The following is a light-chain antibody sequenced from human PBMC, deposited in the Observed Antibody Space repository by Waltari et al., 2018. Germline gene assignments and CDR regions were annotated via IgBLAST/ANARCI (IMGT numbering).Light chain of an antibody. CDR1: NSDIGAYHF. CDR3: SSYAGTYTPFI. V-gene: IGLV2-11*01. J-gene: IGLJ1*01. CDR2: DVD. Sequence: QSALTQPPSVSGSPGQSVTVSCTGTNSDIGAYHFVSWYQQHPGKAPKLMIYDVDKRPSGVPDRFSGSKSGNTASLTISGLQAEDEAEYYCSSYAGTYTPFIFATGTKVTVL.